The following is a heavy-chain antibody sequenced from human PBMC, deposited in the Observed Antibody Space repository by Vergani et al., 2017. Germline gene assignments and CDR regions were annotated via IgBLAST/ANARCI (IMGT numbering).Heavy chain of an antibody. D-gene: IGHD7-27*01. CDR2: IYHSGST. CDR1: GGSMSGYY. Sequence: QVRLQESGPGLVKPSETLSLTCSVSGGSMSGYYWSWIRQPPGKGLEWIGYIYHSGSTYYNPSLKSRVTISVDRSKNQFSLKLSSVTAADTAVYYCAREREELGIPHWGQGTLVTVSS. CDR3: AREREELGIPH. V-gene: IGHV4-59*12. J-gene: IGHJ4*02.